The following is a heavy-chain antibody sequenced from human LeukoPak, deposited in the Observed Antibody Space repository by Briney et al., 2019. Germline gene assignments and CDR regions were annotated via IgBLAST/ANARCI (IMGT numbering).Heavy chain of an antibody. Sequence: GGSLRLSCSASGFTFSDYSMNWVRQAPGKGLEWVTAISGSGISIYYAESVKGRFTFSRDNSKNTLYLQMNRLRAEDTVVYYCAKNLRDGIAAYEYWGQGTLVTVSS. CDR2: ISGSGISI. V-gene: IGHV3-23*01. J-gene: IGHJ4*02. CDR1: GFTFSDYS. D-gene: IGHD6-13*01. CDR3: AKNLRDGIAAYEY.